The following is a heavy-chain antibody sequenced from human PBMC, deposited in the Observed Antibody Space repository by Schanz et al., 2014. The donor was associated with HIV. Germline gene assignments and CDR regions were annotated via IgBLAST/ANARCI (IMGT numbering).Heavy chain of an antibody. Sequence: QVQLVESGGGVVQPGRSLRLSCAASGFSFSNFGMHWARQAPDKGLEWVAFITYDRSIKKHADSVKGRFTISRDNSKKTLHLQMNSLRPEDTAVYYCSTDIAVAGRGGMDLWGQGTTVTVAS. CDR1: GFSFSNFG. V-gene: IGHV3-30*19. D-gene: IGHD6-19*01. CDR2: ITYDRSIK. J-gene: IGHJ6*02. CDR3: STDIAVAGRGGMDL.